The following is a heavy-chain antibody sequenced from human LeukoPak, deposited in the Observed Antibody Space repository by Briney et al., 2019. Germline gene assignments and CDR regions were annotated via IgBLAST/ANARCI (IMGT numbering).Heavy chain of an antibody. CDR2: INPNSRGT. CDR3: ARDRGVYCSSTSCARYFQH. CDR1: GYTFTGYY. V-gene: IGHV1-2*02. D-gene: IGHD2-2*01. J-gene: IGHJ1*01. Sequence: RASVKFSCKASGYTFTGYYMHWVRQAPGQGLEWMGWINPNSRGTNYAQKFQGRVTMTRDTSISTAYMELSRLRSDDTAVYYCARDRGVYCSSTSCARYFQHWGQGTLVT.